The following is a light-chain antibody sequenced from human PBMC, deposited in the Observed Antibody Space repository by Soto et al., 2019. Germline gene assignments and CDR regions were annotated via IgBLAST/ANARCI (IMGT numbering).Light chain of an antibody. CDR2: DAS. J-gene: IGKJ1*01. Sequence: DIQMTQSPSTLSASVGDRVTITCRASQSISTWLAWYQQKPGKAHNLQIYDASTLESGVPSRFSVSGSGTEFSLTISSLHPDDFATYYCQQYDGYPRTFGQGTKVEIK. CDR1: QSISTW. V-gene: IGKV1-5*01. CDR3: QQYDGYPRT.